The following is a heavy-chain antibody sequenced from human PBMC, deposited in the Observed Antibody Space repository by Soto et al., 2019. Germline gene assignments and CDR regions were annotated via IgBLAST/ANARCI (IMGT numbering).Heavy chain of an antibody. Sequence: EVQLVESGGGLVEPGKSLRLSCVVSGFTYEDFAMHWVRQAPGKGLEWVSGISWNSASTGYADSVTGRFTISRDNAKNSLYLQMRNLTGDDTAMYYCVKDFRRYTNGLDVWGPGPSVTVSS. CDR3: VKDFRRYTNGLDV. D-gene: IGHD5-18*01. J-gene: IGHJ6*02. CDR2: ISWNSAST. V-gene: IGHV3-9*01. CDR1: GFTYEDFA.